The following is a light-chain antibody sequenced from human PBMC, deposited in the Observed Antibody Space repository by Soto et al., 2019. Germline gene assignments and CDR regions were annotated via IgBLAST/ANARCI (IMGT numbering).Light chain of an antibody. CDR2: GAS. Sequence: EIVLTQSPGTLSLSPGERATLSCRASQSVSSSYLAWYQQKPGQAPRLLIYGASSRATGIPDRFSGSGSGTDFTLTISRLEPEDFAVYYCQQYGSSPPWTFGPVTKVDIK. V-gene: IGKV3-20*01. J-gene: IGKJ3*01. CDR3: QQYGSSPPWT. CDR1: QSVSSSY.